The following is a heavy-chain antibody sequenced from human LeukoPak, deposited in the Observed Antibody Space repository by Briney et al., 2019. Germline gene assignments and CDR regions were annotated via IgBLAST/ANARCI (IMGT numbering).Heavy chain of an antibody. CDR3: AKVWQQLVPNDAFDI. D-gene: IGHD6-13*01. V-gene: IGHV3-9*01. J-gene: IGHJ3*02. CDR1: GFTFDDYA. CDR2: ISWNSGSI. Sequence: GRSLRLSCAASGFTFDDYAMHWVRQAPGTGLEGVSGISWNSGSIGYADSVKGRFTISRDNAKNSLYLQMNSLRAEDTALYYCAKVWQQLVPNDAFDIWGQGTMVTVSS.